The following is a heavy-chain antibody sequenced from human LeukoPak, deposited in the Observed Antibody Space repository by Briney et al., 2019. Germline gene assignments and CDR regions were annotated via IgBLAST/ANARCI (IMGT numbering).Heavy chain of an antibody. CDR3: ARGLYDFWSGYFGFYYYYMDV. CDR2: ISAYNGNT. V-gene: IGHV1-18*01. CDR1: GYTFTSYG. J-gene: IGHJ6*03. Sequence: ASVKVSCTASGYTFTSYGISWVRQAPGQGLEWMGWISAYNGNTNYAQKLQGRVTMTTDTSTSTAYMELRSLRSDDTAVYYCARGLYDFWSGYFGFYYYYMDVWGKGTTVTVSS. D-gene: IGHD3-3*01.